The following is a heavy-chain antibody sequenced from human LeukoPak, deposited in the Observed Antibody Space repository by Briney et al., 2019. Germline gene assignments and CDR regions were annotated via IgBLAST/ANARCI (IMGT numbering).Heavy chain of an antibody. Sequence: SETLSLTCTVSGGSISSYYWSWIRQPAGKGLEWIGRIYTSGSTNYNPSLKSRVTMSVDTSKNQFSLKLSSVTAADTAVYYCARDLSYCSSTSCCTHYYYYYMDVWGKGTTVTVSS. CDR1: GGSISSYY. CDR2: IYTSGST. D-gene: IGHD2-2*02. V-gene: IGHV4-4*07. J-gene: IGHJ6*03. CDR3: ARDLSYCSSTSCCTHYYYYYMDV.